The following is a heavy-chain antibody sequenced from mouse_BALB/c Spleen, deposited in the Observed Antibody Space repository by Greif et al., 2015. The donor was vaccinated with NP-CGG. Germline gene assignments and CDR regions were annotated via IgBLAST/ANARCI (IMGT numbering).Heavy chain of an antibody. D-gene: IGHD1-2*01. Sequence: QVQLKESGAELVRPGSSVKISCKASGYAFSSYWMNWVKQRPGQGLEWIGQIYPGDGDTNYNGKFKGKATLTADKSSSTAYMQLSSLTSEDSAVYFCARGYEGFAYWGQGTLVTVSA. CDR3: ARGYEGFAY. CDR1: GYAFSSYW. CDR2: IYPGDGDT. J-gene: IGHJ3*01. V-gene: IGHV1-80*01.